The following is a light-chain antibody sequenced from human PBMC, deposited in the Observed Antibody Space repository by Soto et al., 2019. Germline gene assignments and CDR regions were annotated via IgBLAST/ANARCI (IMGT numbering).Light chain of an antibody. CDR1: QSVSRS. V-gene: IGKV3-15*01. J-gene: IGKJ3*01. CDR2: GAS. CDR3: QQYHNCPPFT. Sequence: EIVMTQSPATLSVSPGERVTLSCRASQSVSRSLAWYQQKPGQAPRLLIYGASTRATGIPARFSGSGSGTEFTLTISSLQSEDFAVYYCQQYHNCPPFTFGPGTKVDIK.